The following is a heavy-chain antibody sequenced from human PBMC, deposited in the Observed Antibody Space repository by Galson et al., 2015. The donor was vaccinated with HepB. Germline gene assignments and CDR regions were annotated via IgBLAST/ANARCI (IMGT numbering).Heavy chain of an antibody. V-gene: IGHV3-21*01. J-gene: IGHJ4*02. CDR1: GFTFSSYS. Sequence: PRLSCAASGFTFSSYSMNWVRQAPGKGLEWVSSISSSSSYIYYADSVKGRFTISRDNAKNSLYLQMNSLRAEDTAVYYCARVRVVRGYSYGSDYWGQGTLVTVSS. D-gene: IGHD5-18*01. CDR2: ISSSSSYI. CDR3: ARVRVVRGYSYGSDY.